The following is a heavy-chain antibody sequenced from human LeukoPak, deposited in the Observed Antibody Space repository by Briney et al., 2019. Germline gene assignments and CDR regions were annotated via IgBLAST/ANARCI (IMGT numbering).Heavy chain of an antibody. J-gene: IGHJ4*02. V-gene: IGHV4-61*02. CDR2: IYTSGST. CDR1: GGSISSGSYY. CDR3: ARHPAIYGGNFRFDY. Sequence: PSETLSLTCTVSGGSISSGSYYWSWIRQPAGKGLEWIGRIYTSGSTNYNPSLKSRVTISVDTSKNQFSLKLSSVTAADTAVYYCARHPAIYGGNFRFDYWGQGTLVTVSS. D-gene: IGHD4-23*01.